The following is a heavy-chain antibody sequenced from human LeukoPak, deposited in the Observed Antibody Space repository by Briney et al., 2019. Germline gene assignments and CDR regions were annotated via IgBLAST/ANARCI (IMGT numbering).Heavy chain of an antibody. D-gene: IGHD3-22*01. J-gene: IGHJ6*03. CDR3: ARDYYDSSGPAYYMDV. V-gene: IGHV3-21*01. CDR2: ISSSSSYI. Sequence: PGGSLRLSCAASGFTFSSYSMNWVRQAPGKGLEWVSSISSSSSYIYYADSVKGRFTISRDNAKNSLYLQMNSLRAEDTAVYYCARDYYDSSGPAYYMDVWGKGTTDTVSS. CDR1: GFTFSSYS.